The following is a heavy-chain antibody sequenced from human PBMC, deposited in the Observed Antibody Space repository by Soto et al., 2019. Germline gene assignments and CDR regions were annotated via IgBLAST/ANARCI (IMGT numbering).Heavy chain of an antibody. Sequence: SETLSLTCTVSGGSISSYYWSWIRQPPGKGLEWIGDIYYSGSTNYNPSLKSRVTISVDTSKNQFSLKLSSVTAADTAVYYCASSPAIYCSSTSCYGAFDYWGQGTLVTVSS. CDR3: ASSPAIYCSSTSCYGAFDY. J-gene: IGHJ4*02. V-gene: IGHV4-59*01. CDR2: IYYSGST. CDR1: GGSISSYY. D-gene: IGHD2-2*01.